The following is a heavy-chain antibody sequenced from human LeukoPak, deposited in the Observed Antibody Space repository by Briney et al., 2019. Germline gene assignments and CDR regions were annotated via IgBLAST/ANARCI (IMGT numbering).Heavy chain of an antibody. CDR1: GFTFSSYS. V-gene: IGHV3-21*04. CDR2: ISSSSSYI. D-gene: IGHD5-18*01. J-gene: IGHJ6*03. CDR3: ARHPADTAMVKYYYYYYMDV. Sequence: GGSLRLSCAASGFTFSSYSMNWVRQAPGKGLEWVSSISSSSSYIYYADSVKGRFTISRDNAKNSLYLQMNSLRAEDTALYYCARHPADTAMVKYYYYYYMDVWGKGTTVTVSS.